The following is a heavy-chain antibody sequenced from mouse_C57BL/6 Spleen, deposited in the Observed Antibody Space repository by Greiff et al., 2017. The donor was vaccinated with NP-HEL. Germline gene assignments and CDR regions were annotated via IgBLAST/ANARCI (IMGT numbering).Heavy chain of an antibody. V-gene: IGHV1-61*01. J-gene: IGHJ2*01. Sequence: QVQLQQPGAELVRPGSSVKLSCKASGYTFTSYWMDWVKQRPGQGLEWIGNIYPSDSATHYNQKFKYTATLTVDKSSSTAYMQLSSLTSEDSAVYYCARSSYYGNSFDYWGQGTTLTVSS. CDR2: IYPSDSAT. CDR3: ARSSYYGNSFDY. D-gene: IGHD2-1*01. CDR1: GYTFTSYW.